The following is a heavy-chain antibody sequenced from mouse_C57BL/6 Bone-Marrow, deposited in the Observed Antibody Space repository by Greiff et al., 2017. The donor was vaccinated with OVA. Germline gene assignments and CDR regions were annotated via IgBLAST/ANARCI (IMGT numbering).Heavy chain of an antibody. V-gene: IGHV1-81*01. D-gene: IGHD1-1*01. CDR3: ARWYYGTLYYFDY. CDR2: IYPRSGNT. Sequence: VKLVESGAELARPGASVKLSCKASGYTFTSYGISWVKQRTGLGLEWIGEIYPRSGNTYYNEKFKGKATLTADKSSSTAYMELRSLTSEDSAVYFGARWYYGTLYYFDYWGQGTTLTVSS. J-gene: IGHJ2*01. CDR1: GYTFTSYG.